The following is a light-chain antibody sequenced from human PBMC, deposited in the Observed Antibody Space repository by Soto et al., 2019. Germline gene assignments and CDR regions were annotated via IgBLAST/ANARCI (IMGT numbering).Light chain of an antibody. CDR3: QHRDNWPPRAA. J-gene: IGKJ4*01. V-gene: IGKV3-11*01. CDR2: DTS. CDR1: QSVNIY. Sequence: EIVLTQSPATLSLSPGERATLSCKASQSVNIYLAWYQQKPGQAPRLLIYDTSDRATGVPARFSGSGSGTDFTLTISSLESDDFAVYYCQHRDNWPPRAAFGGGTKVEVK.